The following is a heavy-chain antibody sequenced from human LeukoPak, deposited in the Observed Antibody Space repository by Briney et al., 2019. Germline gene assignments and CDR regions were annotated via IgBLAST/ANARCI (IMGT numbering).Heavy chain of an antibody. D-gene: IGHD2-15*01. V-gene: IGHV3-33*08. Sequence: GGSLRLSCAASGFTFSSYEMNWVRQAPGKGLEWVAILWSDGINQYYADSVKGRFTISRDNSKNTLYLQMNSLRAEDTAVYYCARRYCSGGSCYYQDYYYGMDVWGQGTTVTVSS. CDR2: LWSDGINQ. CDR3: ARRYCSGGSCYYQDYYYGMDV. CDR1: GFTFSSYE. J-gene: IGHJ6*02.